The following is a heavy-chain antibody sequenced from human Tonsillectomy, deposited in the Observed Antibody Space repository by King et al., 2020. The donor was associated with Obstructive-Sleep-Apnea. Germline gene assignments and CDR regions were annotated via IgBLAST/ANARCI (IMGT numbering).Heavy chain of an antibody. CDR3: ARVEYYGSGSSYYYYYYGMDV. CDR2: IYTGGRT. Sequence: DVQLVESGGGLVQPGGSLRLSCAASGFTVSSNYMSWVRQAPGKGLEWVSVIYTGGRTYYAASGRGRFTTPRHNPKNTLYLQMNSLRAEDTAVYYCARVEYYGSGSSYYYYYYGMDVWGQGTTVTVSS. V-gene: IGHV3-53*04. J-gene: IGHJ6*02. CDR1: GFTVSSNY. D-gene: IGHD3-10*01.